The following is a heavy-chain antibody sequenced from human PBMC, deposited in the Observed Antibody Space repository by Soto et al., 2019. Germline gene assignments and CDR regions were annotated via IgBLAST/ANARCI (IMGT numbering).Heavy chain of an antibody. CDR2: IYHSGST. CDR3: ARDGTDYSNYVFDY. J-gene: IGHJ4*02. CDR1: GGSISISNW. D-gene: IGHD4-4*01. Sequence: SETLSLTCAVSGGSISISNWWSCVREPPGKGLEWIGEIYHSGSTNYNPSLKSRVTISVDKSKNQLSLKLRSVTAADTAVYYCARDGTDYSNYVFDYWGQGTLVTVSS. V-gene: IGHV4-4*02.